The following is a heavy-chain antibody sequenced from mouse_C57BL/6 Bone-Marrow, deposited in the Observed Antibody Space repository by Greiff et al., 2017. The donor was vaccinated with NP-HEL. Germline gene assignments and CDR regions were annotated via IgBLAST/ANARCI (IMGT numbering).Heavy chain of an antibody. CDR3: ARRGDGYCFAY. J-gene: IGHJ3*01. D-gene: IGHD2-3*01. V-gene: IGHV1-69*01. CDR1: GYTFTSYW. CDR2: IDPSDSYT. Sequence: QVQLKQPGAELVMPGASVKLSCKASGYTFTSYWMHWVKQRPGQGLEWIGEIDPSDSYTNYNQKFKGKSTLTVDKSSSTAYMQLSSLTSEDSAVYYCARRGDGYCFAYWGQGTLVTVSA.